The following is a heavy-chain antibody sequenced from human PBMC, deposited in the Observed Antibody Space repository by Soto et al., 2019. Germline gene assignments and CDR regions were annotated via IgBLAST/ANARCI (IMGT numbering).Heavy chain of an antibody. CDR3: AKDRKRYCSGGSCYLYDY. CDR1: GFTFSSYA. J-gene: IGHJ4*02. Sequence: EVQLLESGGGLVQPGGSLRLSCAASGFTFSSYAMSWVRQAPGKGLEWVSAISGSGGSTYYADSVKGRFTISRDNSKNTLYLQMNSLRAEDTAVYYCAKDRKRYCSGGSCYLYDYWGQGTLVTVSS. V-gene: IGHV3-23*01. D-gene: IGHD2-15*01. CDR2: ISGSGGST.